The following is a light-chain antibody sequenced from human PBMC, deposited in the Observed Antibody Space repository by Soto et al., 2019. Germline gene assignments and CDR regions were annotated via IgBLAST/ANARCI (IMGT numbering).Light chain of an antibody. CDR1: QSVSSY. Sequence: EIVLTQSPATLSLSPGERATLSCRGGQSVSSYLAWYQQKPGQAPRLLIYDASSRATGIPARFSGSGFGTDFTLTISSLESEDSAVYYCQQRSYCPPYTFGQGTKVDI. V-gene: IGKV3-11*01. CDR3: QQRSYCPPYT. CDR2: DAS. J-gene: IGKJ2*01.